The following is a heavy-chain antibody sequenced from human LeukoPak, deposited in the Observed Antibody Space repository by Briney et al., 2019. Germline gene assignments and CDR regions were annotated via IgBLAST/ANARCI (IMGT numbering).Heavy chain of an antibody. CDR3: AGDRGWGMDV. V-gene: IGHV3-21*06. CDR2: ISSNSTYI. CDR1: GFTSSSYG. D-gene: IGHD5-12*01. J-gene: IGHJ6*03. Sequence: GGSLRLSCAASGFTSSSYGMHWVRQAPGKGLEWGSSISSNSTYIYYADSVKGRFTISRDNAKNSLYLQMNSLRAEDTAVYYCAGDRGWGMDVWGKGTTVTISS.